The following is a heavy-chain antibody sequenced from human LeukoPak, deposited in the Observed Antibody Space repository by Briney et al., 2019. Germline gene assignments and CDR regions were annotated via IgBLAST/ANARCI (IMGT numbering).Heavy chain of an antibody. D-gene: IGHD2-15*01. CDR2: ISAYNGNT. CDR1: GYTFTSYG. J-gene: IGHJ4*02. CDR3: ARDGENCSGGSCYEILDY. Sequence: GASVKVSCKASGYTFTSYGISWVRQAPGQGLEWMGWISAYNGNTNYAQKFQGRVTMTTDTSTSTAYMELRSLRSDDTAVYYCARDGENCSGGSCYEILDYWGQGTLVTVSS. V-gene: IGHV1-18*01.